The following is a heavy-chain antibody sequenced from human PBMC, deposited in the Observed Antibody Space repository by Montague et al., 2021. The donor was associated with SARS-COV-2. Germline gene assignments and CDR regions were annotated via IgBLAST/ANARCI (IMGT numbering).Heavy chain of an antibody. V-gene: IGHV2-5*01. Sequence: PALGKPTQTLTLTCTFSGFSLKTSGEGVGWIRQSPGKAPEWLALIYWSHDKNYSPSLKSRLTISKDTSKNQVVLSMTDMGPVDTATYYCAEPRAYCSDTTCYRIWNCDLWGRGTLVTVSS. J-gene: IGHJ2*01. CDR1: GFSLKTSGEG. D-gene: IGHD2-2*01. CDR3: AEPRAYCSDTTCYRIWNCDL. CDR2: IYWSHDK.